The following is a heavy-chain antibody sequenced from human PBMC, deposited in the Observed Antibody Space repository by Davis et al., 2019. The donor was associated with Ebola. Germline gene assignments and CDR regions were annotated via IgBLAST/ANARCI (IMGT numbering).Heavy chain of an antibody. J-gene: IGHJ4*02. V-gene: IGHV3-21*01. CDR1: GFTFSSYT. CDR2: ISYSGGHI. D-gene: IGHD3-10*01. Sequence: PGGSLRLSCAASGFTFSSYTMTWVRQAPGKGLEWISSISYSGGHIYYADSVKGRFTISRDNAKNSLYLQMNSLRAEDTAVYYCARDPYYGGNWGQGTLVTVSS. CDR3: ARDPYYGGN.